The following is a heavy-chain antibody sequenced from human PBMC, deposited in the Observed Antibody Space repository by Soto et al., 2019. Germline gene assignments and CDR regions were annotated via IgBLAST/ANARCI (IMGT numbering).Heavy chain of an antibody. J-gene: IGHJ5*02. Sequence: PSETLSLTFAVSDFSISSGHYWGWIRQPPGKGLEWIGSIYHSGTTYNNPSLKSRVTMSVDTSKNQFSLKLSSVTAADTAVYYCAGAPGSAWRLLSANWCDPWGQGTRGTVS. CDR2: IYHSGTT. CDR3: AGAPGSAWRLLSANWCDP. V-gene: IGHV4-38-2*01. CDR1: DFSISSGHY. D-gene: IGHD1-1*01.